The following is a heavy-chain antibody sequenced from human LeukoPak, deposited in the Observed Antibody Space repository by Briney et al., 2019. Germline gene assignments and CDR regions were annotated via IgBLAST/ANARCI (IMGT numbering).Heavy chain of an antibody. CDR2: ISSSSSYI. J-gene: IGHJ4*02. Sequence: GGSLRLSCADSGFTFSSYSMNWVRQAPGKGLEWVSSISSSSSYIYYADSVKGRFTISRDNAKNSLYLQMNSLRAEDTAVYYCARAFRDYGDYTNDYWGQGTLVTVSS. D-gene: IGHD4-17*01. V-gene: IGHV3-21*01. CDR3: ARAFRDYGDYTNDY. CDR1: GFTFSSYS.